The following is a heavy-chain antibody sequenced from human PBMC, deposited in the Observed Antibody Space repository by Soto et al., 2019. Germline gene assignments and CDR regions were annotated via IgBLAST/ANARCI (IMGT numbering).Heavy chain of an antibody. D-gene: IGHD3-10*01. CDR1: GFTFSSHW. CDR3: ASDLSGRADV. Sequence: GGSLRLSCAASGFTFSSHWMHWVRQAPGKGLVWVSRTNEDGGTTDYADSVKGRFTISRDNAKNTLYLQMNSLRVEDTAVYYCASDLSGRADVWGQGTTVTVSS. CDR2: TNEDGGTT. V-gene: IGHV3-74*01. J-gene: IGHJ6*02.